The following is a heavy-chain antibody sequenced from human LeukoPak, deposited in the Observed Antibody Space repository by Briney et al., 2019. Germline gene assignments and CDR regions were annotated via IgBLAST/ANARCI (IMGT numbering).Heavy chain of an antibody. CDR2: INHSGST. Sequence: PSETLSLTCAVYGGSFSGYYWSWIRQPPGKGLEWIGEINHSGSTNYNPSLKSRVTISVDTSKNQFSLKLSSVTAADTAVYYCARGLVGDILTGYQTEYYFDYWGQGTLVTVSS. V-gene: IGHV4-34*01. CDR3: ARGLVGDILTGYQTEYYFDY. J-gene: IGHJ4*02. CDR1: GGSFSGYY. D-gene: IGHD3-9*01.